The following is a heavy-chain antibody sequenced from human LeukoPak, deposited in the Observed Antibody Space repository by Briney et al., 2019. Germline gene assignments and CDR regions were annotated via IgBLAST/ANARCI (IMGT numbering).Heavy chain of an antibody. D-gene: IGHD3-22*01. Sequence: GGSLRLSCAASGFTVSSNYMNWVRQAPGKGLEWVSIIYSGGTTYYADSVKGRFTISRDNSKNTLYLQVNSLRAEDTAVHYCARWDSSGYHKYYFDYWGQGTLVTVSS. J-gene: IGHJ4*02. CDR1: GFTVSSNY. CDR3: ARWDSSGYHKYYFDY. V-gene: IGHV3-53*01. CDR2: IYSGGTT.